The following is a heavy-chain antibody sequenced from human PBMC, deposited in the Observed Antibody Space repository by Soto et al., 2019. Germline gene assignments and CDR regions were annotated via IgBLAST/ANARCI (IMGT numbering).Heavy chain of an antibody. CDR2: ISSGGGGT. CDR1: GFTFNTNA. Sequence: GGSLRLSCAASGFTFNTNAMSWVRQPPGKGLEWVSGISSGGGGTYYADSVKGRFTISRDNSKNTLFLQMNSLRAEDTAVYYCAKDSAGSGWYGYWGQGILVTVSS. D-gene: IGHD6-13*01. J-gene: IGHJ4*02. V-gene: IGHV3-23*01. CDR3: AKDSAGSGWYGY.